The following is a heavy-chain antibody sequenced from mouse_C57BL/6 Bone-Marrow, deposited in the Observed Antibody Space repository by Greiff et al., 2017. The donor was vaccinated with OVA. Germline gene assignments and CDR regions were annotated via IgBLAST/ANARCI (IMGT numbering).Heavy chain of an antibody. CDR1: GFSLTSYA. CDR2: IWTGGGT. J-gene: IGHJ2*01. Sequence: VKLVESGPGLVAPSQSLSITCTVSGFSLTSYAISWVRQPPGKGLEWLGVIWTGGGTNYNSALKSRLSISKDNSKSQVFLKMNSLRTDDTARYYCARSFITTVKGYYFDYWGQGTTLTVSS. D-gene: IGHD1-1*01. V-gene: IGHV2-9-1*01. CDR3: ARSFITTVKGYYFDY.